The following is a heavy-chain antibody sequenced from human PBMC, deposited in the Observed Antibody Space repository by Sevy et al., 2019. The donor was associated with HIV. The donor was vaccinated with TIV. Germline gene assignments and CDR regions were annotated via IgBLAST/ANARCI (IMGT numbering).Heavy chain of an antibody. CDR2: VYTSGSA. CDR1: GGSIGSYY. V-gene: IGHV4-4*07. Sequence: SETLSLTCPVSGGSIGSYYWSWIRQPAGKGPEWIGRVYTSGSANYNPSFKSRVTMSVDASKNQFSLKLSSVTAADTAVYYCARGLVKSTFYYFDYWGQGALVTVSS. D-gene: IGHD1-26*01. CDR3: ARGLVKSTFYYFDY. J-gene: IGHJ4*02.